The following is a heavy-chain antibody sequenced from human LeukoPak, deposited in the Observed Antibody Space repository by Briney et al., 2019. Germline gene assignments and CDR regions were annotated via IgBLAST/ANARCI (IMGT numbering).Heavy chain of an antibody. Sequence: SETLSLTCTVSGGSISSYYWSWIRQPPGKGLEWIGYIYYSGSTNYNPSLKSRVTISVDTSKNQFSLKLSSVTAADTAVYYCARADIVGATMTFDYWGQGTLVTVSS. J-gene: IGHJ4*02. V-gene: IGHV4-59*01. CDR2: IYYSGST. CDR3: ARADIVGATMTFDY. D-gene: IGHD1-26*01. CDR1: GGSISSYY.